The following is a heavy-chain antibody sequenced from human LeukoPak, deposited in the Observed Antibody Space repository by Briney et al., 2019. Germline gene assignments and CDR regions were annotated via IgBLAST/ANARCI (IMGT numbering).Heavy chain of an antibody. Sequence: SETLSLTCAVYGGSFSGYYWSWIRQPPGKGLEWIGEINHSGSTNYNPSLKSRVTISVDTSKNQFSLKLSLVTAADTAVYYCARRVGYCSSTSCCGPFDYWGQGTLVTVSS. V-gene: IGHV4-34*01. D-gene: IGHD2-2*03. CDR1: GGSFSGYY. J-gene: IGHJ4*02. CDR2: INHSGST. CDR3: ARRVGYCSSTSCCGPFDY.